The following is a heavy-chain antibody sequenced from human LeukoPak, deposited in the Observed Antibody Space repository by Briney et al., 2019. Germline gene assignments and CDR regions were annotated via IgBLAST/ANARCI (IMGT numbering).Heavy chain of an antibody. CDR1: GFTVSSNY. J-gene: IGHJ6*02. CDR2: IYSGGST. V-gene: IGHV3-53*01. D-gene: IGHD6-19*01. Sequence: PGGSLRLSCAASGFTVSSNYMSWVRQAPGKGLEWVSVIYSGGSTYYADSVKGRFTISRDNSKNTLYLQMNSLRAEDTAVYYCAKGPRIAVAATGMDVWGQGTTVTVSS. CDR3: AKGPRIAVAATGMDV.